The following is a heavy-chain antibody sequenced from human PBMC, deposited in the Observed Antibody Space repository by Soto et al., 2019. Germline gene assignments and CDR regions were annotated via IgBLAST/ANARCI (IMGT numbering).Heavy chain of an antibody. D-gene: IGHD3-3*02. CDR3: ARDALSRDSM. J-gene: IGHJ4*02. V-gene: IGHV4-31*01. CDR2: ISYCGST. CDR1: GGSISSGGYY. Sequence: QVQLQESGPGLVKPSQTLSLTCTVSGGSISSGGYYWSWIRQHPGKGLEWIGYISYCGSTYYIPSLESQATISVDTSKNQFALKLSAVTAAATAVYYCARDALSRDSMWGQGTLVTVSS.